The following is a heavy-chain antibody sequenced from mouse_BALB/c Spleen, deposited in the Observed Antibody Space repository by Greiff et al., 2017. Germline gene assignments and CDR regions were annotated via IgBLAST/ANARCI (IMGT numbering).Heavy chain of an antibody. Sequence: EVKLVESGGGLVQPGGSRKLSCAASGFTFSSFGMHWVRQAPEKGLEWVAYISSGSSTIYYADTVKGRFTISRDNPKNTLFLQMTSLRSEDTAMYYCARSAFYYGSSHWYFDVWGAGTTVTVSS. J-gene: IGHJ1*01. D-gene: IGHD1-1*01. CDR2: ISSGSSTI. CDR3: ARSAFYYGSSHWYFDV. V-gene: IGHV5-17*02. CDR1: GFTFSSFG.